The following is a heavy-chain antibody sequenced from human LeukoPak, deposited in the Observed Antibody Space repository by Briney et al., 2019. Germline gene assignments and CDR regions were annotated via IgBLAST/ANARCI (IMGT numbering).Heavy chain of an antibody. CDR2: INHSGST. V-gene: IGHV4-34*01. J-gene: IGHJ5*02. Sequence: SETLSLTCAVYGGSFRGYYWSWIRQPPGKGLEWIGEINHSGSTNYNPSLKSRVTISVDTSKNQFSLKLSSVTAADTAVYYCASSTIFGVVANWFDPWGQGTLVTVSS. D-gene: IGHD3-3*01. CDR3: ASSTIFGVVANWFDP. CDR1: GGSFRGYY.